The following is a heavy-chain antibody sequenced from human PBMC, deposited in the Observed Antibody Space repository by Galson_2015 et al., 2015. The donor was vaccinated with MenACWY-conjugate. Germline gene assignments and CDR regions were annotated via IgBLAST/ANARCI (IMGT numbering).Heavy chain of an antibody. V-gene: IGHV5-51*01. CDR1: GYSFTTYW. J-gene: IGHJ4*03. CDR2: ISPGDSNT. Sequence: QSGAEVKKPGESLKISCKTTGYSFTTYWIAWVRQMPGTGLEWMGLISPGDSNTRYSPSFQGQVTISADKSVSTAYLQWSSLKASGPGQDFRGEPPPGWAGKGRRGPRAPVPVSS. D-gene: IGHD3-16*01. CDR3: GEPPPGWAGKGR.